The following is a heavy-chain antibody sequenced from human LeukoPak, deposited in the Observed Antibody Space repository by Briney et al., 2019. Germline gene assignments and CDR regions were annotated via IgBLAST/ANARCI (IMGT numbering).Heavy chain of an antibody. CDR1: GGSISSSSYY. CDR2: IYYSGST. Sequence: SETLSLTCTVSGGSISSSSYYWGWIRQPPGKGLEWIGSIYYSGSTYYNPSLKGRVTISVDTSKNQFSLKLSSVTAADTAVYYCARGRYYFDYWGQGTLVTVSS. J-gene: IGHJ4*02. CDR3: ARGRYYFDY. V-gene: IGHV4-39*07.